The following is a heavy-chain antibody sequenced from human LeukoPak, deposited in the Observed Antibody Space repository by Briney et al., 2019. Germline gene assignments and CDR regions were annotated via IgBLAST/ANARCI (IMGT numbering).Heavy chain of an antibody. J-gene: IGHJ3*02. D-gene: IGHD4-23*01. CDR1: GDSISSSSHF. V-gene: IGHV4-39*01. CDR2: IYYSGST. CDR3: ARHYTVTTVAAFDI. Sequence: SETLSLTCTVSGDSISSSSHFWGWIRQPPGKGLEWIGSIYYSGSTYYNPSLKSRVTISVDTSKNQFSLKLSSVTAADTAVYYCARHYTVTTVAAFDIWGQGTMVTVSS.